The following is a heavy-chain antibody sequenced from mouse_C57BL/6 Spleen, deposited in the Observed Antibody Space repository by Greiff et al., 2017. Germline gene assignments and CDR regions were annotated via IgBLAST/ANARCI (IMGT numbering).Heavy chain of an antibody. CDR3: TRYYYDYDGWFAY. V-gene: IGHV1-5*01. D-gene: IGHD2-4*01. J-gene: IGHJ3*01. CDR2: ISPGNSDT. CDR1: GYTFTSYW. Sequence: VHVKQSGTVLARPGASVKMSCKTSGYTFTSYWMHWVKQRPGQGLEWIGAISPGNSDTSYNQKFKGKAKLTAVTSASTAYMELSSLTNEDSAVYDCTRYYYDYDGWFAYWGQGTLVTVSA.